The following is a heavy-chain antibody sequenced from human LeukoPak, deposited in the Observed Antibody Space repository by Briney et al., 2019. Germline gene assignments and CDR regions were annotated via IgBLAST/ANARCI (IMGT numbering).Heavy chain of an antibody. CDR2: VKSEADDGTT. CDR1: GFSFTNTW. Sequence: GGSLRLSCEASGFSFTNTWMSWVRQAPGEGLEWVGRVKSEADDGTTDYAAPVQGRFTISRDDSKNTLSLQMNSLKTEDTAVYYCATEGGSGSYYGDDAFDMWGQGTMVAVSS. V-gene: IGHV3-15*01. J-gene: IGHJ3*02. D-gene: IGHD3-10*01. CDR3: ATEGGSGSYYGDDAFDM.